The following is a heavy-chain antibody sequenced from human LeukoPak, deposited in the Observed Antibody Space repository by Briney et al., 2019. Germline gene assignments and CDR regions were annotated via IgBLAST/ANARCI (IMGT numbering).Heavy chain of an antibody. V-gene: IGHV3-33*01. CDR3: VRDRYYGSENYYYYYYMDV. CDR2: IWYDGSKE. Sequence: GGSLRLSCAASGFIFSSYGMHWVRQAPGKGLEWVAVIWYDGSKEYYADSVKGRFTISRDNSKNTLYLQMNSLRAEDTAVYYCVRDRYYGSENYYYYYYMDVWGKGTTVTVSS. J-gene: IGHJ6*03. D-gene: IGHD3-10*01. CDR1: GFIFSSYG.